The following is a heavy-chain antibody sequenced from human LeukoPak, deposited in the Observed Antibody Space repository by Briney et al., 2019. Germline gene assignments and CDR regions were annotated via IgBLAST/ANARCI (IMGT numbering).Heavy chain of an antibody. Sequence: ASAKVSCKASGYTFTSYAMHWVRQAPGQRLEWMGWINAGNGNTKYSQKFQGRVTITRDTSASTAYMELSSLRSEDTAVYYCARDGSGSYYNTSYYYYGMDVWGKGTTVTVSS. V-gene: IGHV1-3*01. J-gene: IGHJ6*04. CDR2: INAGNGNT. CDR1: GYTFTSYA. CDR3: ARDGSGSYYNTSYYYYGMDV. D-gene: IGHD3-10*01.